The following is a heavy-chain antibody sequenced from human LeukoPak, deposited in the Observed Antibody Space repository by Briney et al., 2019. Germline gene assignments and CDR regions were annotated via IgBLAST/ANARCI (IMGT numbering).Heavy chain of an antibody. V-gene: IGHV3-23*01. D-gene: IGHD3-16*02. CDR1: GFTFSSYA. CDR3: AKDLLSTAMITFGGVIVIPFDY. Sequence: GGSLRLSCAASGFTFSSYAMSWVRQAPGKGLEWVSAISGSGGSTYYADSVKGRFTISRDNSKNTLYLQMNSLRAEDTAVYYCAKDLLSTAMITFGGVIVIPFDYWGQGTLVTVSS. CDR2: ISGSGGST. J-gene: IGHJ4*02.